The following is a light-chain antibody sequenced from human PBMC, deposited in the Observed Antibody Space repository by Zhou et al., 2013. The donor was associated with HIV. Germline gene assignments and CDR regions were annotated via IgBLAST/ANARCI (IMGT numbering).Light chain of an antibody. CDR3: QQYNSYSS. CDR1: QSISSW. V-gene: IGKV1-5*03. J-gene: IGKJ1*01. Sequence: DIQMTQSPSTLSASVGDRVTITCRASQSISSWLAWYQQKPGKPPKVLIYKASILESGVPSRFSGSGSGTEFTLTISSLQPDDFATYFCQQYNSYSSFGQGTKVEIK. CDR2: KAS.